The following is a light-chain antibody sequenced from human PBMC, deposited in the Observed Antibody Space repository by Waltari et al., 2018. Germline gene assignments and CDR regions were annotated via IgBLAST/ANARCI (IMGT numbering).Light chain of an antibody. CDR3: SSDTTSNTLWV. J-gene: IGLJ3*02. Sequence: QSALTQPASVSGSPGQSITISCTGTSSDVGDYNFVSWYQQHPGKAPQLIISHVHSRASGAPHRVSSSKSGNTASLAISELQAEDGADYDCSSDTTSNTLWVFGGGTKLTVL. V-gene: IGLV2-14*03. CDR1: SSDVGDYNF. CDR2: HVH.